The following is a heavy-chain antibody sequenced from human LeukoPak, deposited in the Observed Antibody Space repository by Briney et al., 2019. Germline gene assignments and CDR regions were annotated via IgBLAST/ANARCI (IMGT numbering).Heavy chain of an antibody. V-gene: IGHV3-21*01. Sequence: PGGSLRLSCAASGFTFSSYSMNWVRQAPGKGLEWVSSISSSSSYIYYADSVKGRFTISRDNAKNSLYLQMNSLRAEDTAVYYCARDGRSGWYYFDYWGQGTLVTVSS. CDR2: ISSSSSYI. CDR1: GFTFSSYS. J-gene: IGHJ4*02. CDR3: ARDGRSGWYYFDY. D-gene: IGHD6-19*01.